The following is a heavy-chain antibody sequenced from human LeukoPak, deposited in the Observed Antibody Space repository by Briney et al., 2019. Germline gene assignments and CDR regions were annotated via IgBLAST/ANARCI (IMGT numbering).Heavy chain of an antibody. CDR1: GFTFSTSR. CDR3: ARDHYSSTWYRGAFDI. V-gene: IGHV3-74*01. Sequence: GGSLRLSCAASGFTFSTSRMNWFRHAPGGGRVGVSRINGDGGSTTYEDSVKGRFTISRDNDKKTLYLQMTSLRAEDTAVYYCARDHYSSTWYRGAFDICGQGTMVAVSS. CDR2: INGDGGST. J-gene: IGHJ3*02. D-gene: IGHD6-13*01.